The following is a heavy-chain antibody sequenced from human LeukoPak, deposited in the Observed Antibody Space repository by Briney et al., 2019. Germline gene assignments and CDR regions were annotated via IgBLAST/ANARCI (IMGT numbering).Heavy chain of an antibody. J-gene: IGHJ4*02. V-gene: IGHV4-34*01. CDR1: GGSFSGYY. CDR3: ARVGAVLLWFGEYFDY. Sequence: SEALSLTCAVYGGSFSGYYWSWIRQPPGKGLEWIGEINHSGSTNYNPSLKSRVTISVDTSKNQFSLKLSSVTAADTAVYYCARVGAVLLWFGEYFDYWGQGTLVTVSS. CDR2: INHSGST. D-gene: IGHD3-10*01.